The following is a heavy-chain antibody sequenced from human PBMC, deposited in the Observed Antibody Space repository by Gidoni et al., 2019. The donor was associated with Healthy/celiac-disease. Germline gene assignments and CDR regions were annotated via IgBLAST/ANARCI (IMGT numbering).Heavy chain of an antibody. CDR2: ISSSGSTI. CDR1: GFTFSDYY. J-gene: IGHJ4*02. D-gene: IGHD6-13*01. CDR3: ARDQEFIAAAEPSFDY. Sequence: QVQLVESGGGLVKPGGSLRLSCAASGFTFSDYYMSWFRQAPGKGREWVSYISSSGSTIYYADSVKGRFTISRDNAKNSLYLQMNSLRAEDTAVYYCARDQEFIAAAEPSFDYWGQGTLVTVSS. V-gene: IGHV3-11*01.